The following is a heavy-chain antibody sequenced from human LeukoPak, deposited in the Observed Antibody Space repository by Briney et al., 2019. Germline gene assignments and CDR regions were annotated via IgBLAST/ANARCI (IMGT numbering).Heavy chain of an antibody. J-gene: IGHJ4*02. V-gene: IGHV3-48*02. D-gene: IGHD5-12*01. CDR1: GFTFSSYW. CDR3: ARVIWKLAGYVTPWDY. CDR2: ISSTSTTI. Sequence: GGSLRLSCAASGFTFSSYWMNWARQAPGKGLEWISYISSTSTTIYYADSVKGRFTISRDNAKNSLYLQMNSLRDEDTAIYYCARVIWKLAGYVTPWDYWGQGTLVTVSS.